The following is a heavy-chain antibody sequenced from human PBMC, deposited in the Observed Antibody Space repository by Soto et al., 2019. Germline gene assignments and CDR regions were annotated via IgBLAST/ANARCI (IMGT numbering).Heavy chain of an antibody. CDR3: ITYPDFWGGHTPL. D-gene: IGHD3-3*01. CDR1: GFSISNAW. Sequence: EVQLVESGGGLVKPGGSLRLSCAASGFSISNAWMHWVRQAPGKGLEWVGRVKSKADGGTADYAAPVKGRFTISRDDSKNTQYLQMNSLKMEDTAVYYCITYPDFWGGHTPLWGQGTLVTVSS. V-gene: IGHV3-15*07. CDR2: VKSKADGGTA. J-gene: IGHJ4*02.